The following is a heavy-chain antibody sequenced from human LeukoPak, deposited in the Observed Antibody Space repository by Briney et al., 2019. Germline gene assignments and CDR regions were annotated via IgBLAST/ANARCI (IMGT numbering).Heavy chain of an antibody. Sequence: AGSLRLTCADSGVSVSSNYRSWVRQPPGKGLEWVSVIYNGGSTYYTQSLKRRFTRSRDNSKNTLYLKMNSLRAADTAWYYCAGEWSMAFDYWGEGTRVTVST. CDR1: GVSVSSNY. J-gene: IGHJ4*02. V-gene: IGHV3-66*01. D-gene: IGHD2-8*01. CDR2: IYNGGST. CDR3: AGEWSMAFDY.